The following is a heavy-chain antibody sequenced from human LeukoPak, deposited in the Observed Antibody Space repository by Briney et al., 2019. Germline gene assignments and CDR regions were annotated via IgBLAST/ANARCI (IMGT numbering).Heavy chain of an antibody. CDR2: INQSGST. CDR3: ARTKGYYDFWSGYYRNYFDY. Sequence: SETLSLTCAVYSGSFSNYYWSWIRQPPGKGLEWIGEINQSGSTNYNPSLKRRGTISVETSKKHFSLKLSSVTAADTAVYYCARTKGYYDFWSGYYRNYFDYWGQGTLVTVSS. J-gene: IGHJ4*02. D-gene: IGHD3-3*01. CDR1: SGSFSNYY. V-gene: IGHV4-34*01.